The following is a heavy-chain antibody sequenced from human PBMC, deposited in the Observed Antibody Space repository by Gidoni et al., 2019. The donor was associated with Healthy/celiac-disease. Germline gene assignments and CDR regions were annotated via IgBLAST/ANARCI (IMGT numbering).Heavy chain of an antibody. J-gene: IGHJ4*02. D-gene: IGHD3-16*01. CDR3: ANSWGGYYFDY. CDR1: GFTFSSYA. V-gene: IGHV3-23*01. Sequence: EVQLLESGGGLVQPGGSLQHSCPASGFTFSSYAMSWVRQAPGQGLEWVSAISGSGGSTYYEDSVKGRFTISRDNSKNTLYLQMNSLRAEDTAVYYCANSWGGYYFDYWGQGTLVTVSS. CDR2: ISGSGGST.